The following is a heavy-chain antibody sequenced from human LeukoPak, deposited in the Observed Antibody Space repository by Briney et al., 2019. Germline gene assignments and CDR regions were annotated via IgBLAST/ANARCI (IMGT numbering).Heavy chain of an antibody. V-gene: IGHV3-23*01. Sequence: PGGSLRLSCAASGFTSSSYAMSWVRQAPGKGLEWVSAISGSGGSTYYADSVKGRFTISRDNSKNTLYLQMNSLRAEDTAVYYCAAGTMGSSWVFDYWGQGTLVTVSS. J-gene: IGHJ4*02. CDR2: ISGSGGST. D-gene: IGHD6-13*01. CDR3: AAGTMGSSWVFDY. CDR1: GFTSSSYA.